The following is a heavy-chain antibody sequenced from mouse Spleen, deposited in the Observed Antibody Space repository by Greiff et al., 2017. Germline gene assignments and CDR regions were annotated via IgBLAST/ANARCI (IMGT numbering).Heavy chain of an antibody. D-gene: IGHD2-1*01. Sequence: EVKLEESGGGLVQPGGSMKLSCVASGFTFSNYWMNWVRQSPEKGLEWVAEIRLKSNNYATHYAESVKGRFTISRDDSKSSVYLQMNNLRAEDTGIYYCTRHGNYPDYWGQGTTLTVSS. CDR3: TRHGNYPDY. V-gene: IGHV6-6*02. J-gene: IGHJ2*01. CDR1: GFTFSNYW. CDR2: IRLKSNNYAT.